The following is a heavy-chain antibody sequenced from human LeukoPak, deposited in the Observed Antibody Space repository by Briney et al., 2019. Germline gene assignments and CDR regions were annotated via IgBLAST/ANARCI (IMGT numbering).Heavy chain of an antibody. J-gene: IGHJ4*02. Sequence: GGSLRLSCAASGFTFSSFGMHWVRQAPGKGLEWVAFIRYDGSNKYYAASVKGRFTISRDNSKNTLYLQMNSLRAEDTAVYYCAKRGYCSSTSCYTGLDYWGQGTLVTVSS. CDR1: GFTFSSFG. CDR3: AKRGYCSSTSCYTGLDY. V-gene: IGHV3-30*02. D-gene: IGHD2-2*02. CDR2: IRYDGSNK.